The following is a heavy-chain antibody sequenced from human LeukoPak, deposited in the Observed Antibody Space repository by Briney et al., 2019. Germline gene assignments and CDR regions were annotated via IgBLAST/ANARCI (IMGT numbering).Heavy chain of an antibody. CDR1: GFTVSSNH. Sequence: GGSLRLSCAASGFTVSSNHMSWARQAPGKGLEWVAVISSDGSHKYWADSVKGRFTISRDNSKNTVYLQMNSLRAEDTAVYYCAKGSIDWYYFDYWGQGTLVTVSS. J-gene: IGHJ4*02. V-gene: IGHV3-30*18. D-gene: IGHD3-9*01. CDR2: ISSDGSHK. CDR3: AKGSIDWYYFDY.